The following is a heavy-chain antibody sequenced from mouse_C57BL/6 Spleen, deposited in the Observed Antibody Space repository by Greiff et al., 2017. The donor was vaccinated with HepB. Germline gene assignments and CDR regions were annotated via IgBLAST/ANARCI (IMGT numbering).Heavy chain of an antibody. CDR2: IYPGDGDT. V-gene: IGHV1-82*01. J-gene: IGHJ4*01. CDR3: ALIYYGYDEGAYYAMDY. D-gene: IGHD2-2*01. CDR1: GYAFSSSW. Sequence: QVQLKESGPELVKPGASVKISCKASGYAFSSSWMNWVKQRPGKGLEGIGRIYPGDGDTNYNGKFKGKATLTADKSSSTAYMQLSSLTSEDSAVYFCALIYYGYDEGAYYAMDYWGQGTSVTVSS.